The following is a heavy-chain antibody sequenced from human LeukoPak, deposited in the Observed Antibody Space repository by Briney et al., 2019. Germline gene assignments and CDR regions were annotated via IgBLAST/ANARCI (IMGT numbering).Heavy chain of an antibody. D-gene: IGHD5-24*01. CDR3: AREEIYYYYYYMDV. Sequence: SETLSLTCAVYGGSFSGYYWSWIRQPPGKGLEWIGEINHSGSTNYNPSLKSRVTISVDTSKNQFSLKLSSVTAADTAVYYCAREEIYYYYYYMDVWGKGTTVTVSS. V-gene: IGHV4-34*01. J-gene: IGHJ6*03. CDR2: INHSGST. CDR1: GGSFSGYY.